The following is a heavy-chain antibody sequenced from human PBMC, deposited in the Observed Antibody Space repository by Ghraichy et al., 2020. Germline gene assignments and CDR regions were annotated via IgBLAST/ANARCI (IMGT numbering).Heavy chain of an antibody. J-gene: IGHJ3*01. CDR1: GITFSSYW. D-gene: IGHD6-19*01. Sequence: SCAASGITFSSYWMSWVRQAPGKGLEWVANINQDGSEKYYVDSLKGRLTISRDNAKNSLYLQMNSLRVEDTAVYYCARAFASSGWYRDAFDLWGQGTLVTVSS. V-gene: IGHV3-7*01. CDR3: ARAFASSGWYRDAFDL. CDR2: INQDGSEK.